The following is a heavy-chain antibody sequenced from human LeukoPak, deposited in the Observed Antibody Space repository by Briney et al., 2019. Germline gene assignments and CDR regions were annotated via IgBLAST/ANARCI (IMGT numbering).Heavy chain of an antibody. CDR3: VTYCFDSSGPKKNY. D-gene: IGHD3-22*01. Sequence: SETLSLTCAVYGGSFSGYYWSWVRQPPGKGLEWIGEINHSGSTNYNPSLKSRVTISVDTSKKQFSLKLSSVTAADTAVYYCVTYCFDSSGPKKNYWGQGTLVTVSS. CDR2: INHSGST. J-gene: IGHJ4*02. V-gene: IGHV4-34*01. CDR1: GGSFSGYY.